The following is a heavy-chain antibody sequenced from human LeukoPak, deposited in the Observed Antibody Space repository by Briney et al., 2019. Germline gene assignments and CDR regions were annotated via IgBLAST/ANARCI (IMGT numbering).Heavy chain of an antibody. V-gene: IGHV3-9*01. CDR1: GFTFTSYT. CDR2: ISWSSEYM. J-gene: IGHJ4*02. CDR3: AKEGSVCSNGVCRYFDY. Sequence: GGSLRLSCAASGFTFTSYTINWVRQVPGKGLEWVSSISWSSEYMFYADSVKGRFTISRDNAKNSLYLQMDSLRAEDTALYYCAKEGSVCSNGVCRYFDYWGQGTLVTVSS. D-gene: IGHD2-8*01.